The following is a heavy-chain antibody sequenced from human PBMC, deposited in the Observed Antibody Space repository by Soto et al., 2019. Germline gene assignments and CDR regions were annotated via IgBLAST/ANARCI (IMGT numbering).Heavy chain of an antibody. J-gene: IGHJ6*02. V-gene: IGHV4-59*08. D-gene: IGHD3-10*01. CDR3: ARQGFGELHGLVDV. Sequence: QVQLQESGPGLVKPSETLSLTCTISGGPMNNYYCSWFRQPRGQGLEWIGYMGYNGFTRYNPSLRSGVXXSLDTAKNQFSLNLSSVTAADTALYYCARQGFGELHGLVDVWGQGITVTVSS. CDR2: MGYNGFT. CDR1: GGPMNNYY.